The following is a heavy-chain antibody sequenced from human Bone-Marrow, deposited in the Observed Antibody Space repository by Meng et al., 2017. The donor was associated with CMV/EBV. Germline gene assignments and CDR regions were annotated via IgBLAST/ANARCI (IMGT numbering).Heavy chain of an antibody. CDR2: LSAYNGNT. V-gene: IGHV1-18*01. J-gene: IGHJ2*01. CDR1: GYTCTIYG. Sequence: QVQRVQSGAVVKKHGASVKGSCKASGYTCTIYGISRVRQAPGLGLEWMRWLSAYNGNTNYAQKLQGRVTMTTDTSTSTDYMELRGLRSDDTAVYYCARDPPLLEYGPPFDLWGRGTLVTVSS. D-gene: IGHD4-17*01. CDR3: ARDPPLLEYGPPFDL.